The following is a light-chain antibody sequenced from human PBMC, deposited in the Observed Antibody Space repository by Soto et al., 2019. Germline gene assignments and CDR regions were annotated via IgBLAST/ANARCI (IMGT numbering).Light chain of an antibody. CDR1: QSISSW. J-gene: IGKJ1*01. V-gene: IGKV1-27*01. Sequence: DIQMTQSPSTLSASVGDRVTITCRASQSISSWLAWYQQKPGKAPKLLIYAASTLQSGVPSRFSGSGSGTDFTLTISSLQPEDVATYYCQKYNSAPTWTFGQGTKVEIK. CDR3: QKYNSAPTWT. CDR2: AAS.